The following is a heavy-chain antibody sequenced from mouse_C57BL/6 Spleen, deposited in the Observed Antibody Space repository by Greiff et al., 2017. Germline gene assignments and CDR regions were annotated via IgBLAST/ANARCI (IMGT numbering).Heavy chain of an antibody. D-gene: IGHD1-1*01. Sequence: EVKLVESGGGLVQPGGSMKLSCVASGFTFSNYWMNWVRQSPEKGLEWVAQIRLKSDNYATHYAESVKGRFTISRDDSKSSVYLQMNNLRAEDTGIYYCTGPHGSSKAWFAYWGQGTLVTVSA. CDR3: TGPHGSSKAWFAY. CDR2: IRLKSDNYAT. V-gene: IGHV6-3*01. CDR1: GFTFSNYW. J-gene: IGHJ3*01.